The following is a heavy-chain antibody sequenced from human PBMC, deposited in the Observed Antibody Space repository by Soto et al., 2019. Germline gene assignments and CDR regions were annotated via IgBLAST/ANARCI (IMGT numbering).Heavy chain of an antibody. CDR3: ARAAVVTAIDY. D-gene: IGHD2-21*02. Sequence: QVQLVQSGAEVKKPGASVKVSCKASGYTFTSYYMHWVRQAPGQGLEWMGIINPSGGSTSYAQKLQGRFTLTRDTTTSTVYRELSSLRSEDTAVYYCARAAVVTAIDYWGQGTLVTVSS. CDR2: INPSGGST. V-gene: IGHV1-46*04. J-gene: IGHJ4*02. CDR1: GYTFTSYY.